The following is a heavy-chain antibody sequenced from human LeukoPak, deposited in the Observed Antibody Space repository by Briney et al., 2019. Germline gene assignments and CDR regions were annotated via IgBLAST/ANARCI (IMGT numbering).Heavy chain of an antibody. CDR1: GGSISSGSYY. CDR2: SYSSGCT. J-gene: IGHJ4*02. CDR3: ARVGGYSYSDYYFHY. V-gene: IGHV4-61*02. D-gene: IGHD5-18*01. Sequence: PSETLSLTCTVSGGSISSGSYYWSWVRQPAGKGLEWIGRSYSSGCTNYNPSLKSRVTISVDTSKNQFSLNLSSVTAADTAVYYCARVGGYSYSDYYFHYWGQGTLVTVSS.